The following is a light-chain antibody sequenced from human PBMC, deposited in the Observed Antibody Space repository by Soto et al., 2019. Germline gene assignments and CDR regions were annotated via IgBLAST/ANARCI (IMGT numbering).Light chain of an antibody. CDR1: QGIRNY. J-gene: IGKJ3*01. CDR3: QKYNRAPFT. V-gene: IGKV1-27*01. CDR2: AAS. Sequence: DIQMTQSPSSLSASVGDRVTITCRASQGIRNYLAWSQQKPGKIPQLLIYAASTLQSGVPSRFSASGSGTYFTLTISSLQPEDVATYYCQKYNRAPFTFGPGTTVAI.